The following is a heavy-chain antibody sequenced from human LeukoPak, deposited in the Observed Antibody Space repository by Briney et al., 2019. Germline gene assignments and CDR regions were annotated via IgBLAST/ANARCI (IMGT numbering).Heavy chain of an antibody. CDR3: ARGPKINPPSWDAVGWFDP. CDR1: GFTFSRYD. D-gene: IGHD1-26*01. Sequence: GGSLRLFCAVCGFTFSRYDMHWVRQTPGKSLAWVSGIGIEGDTHYPDSVNGRITISRENAKDSLYLQINNLRAGDTAVYYCARGPKINPPSWDAVGWFDPWGQGTLVTVSS. V-gene: IGHV3-13*01. CDR2: IGIEGDT. J-gene: IGHJ5*02.